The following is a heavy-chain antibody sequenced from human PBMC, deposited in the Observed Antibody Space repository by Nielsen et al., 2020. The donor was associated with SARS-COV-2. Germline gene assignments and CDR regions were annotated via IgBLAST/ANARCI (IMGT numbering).Heavy chain of an antibody. J-gene: IGHJ6*02. CDR1: GFTFSSYG. Sequence: GESLKISCAASGFTFSSYGMHWVRQAPGKGLEWVAVISYDGSNKYYADSVKGRFTISRDNSKNTLYLQMNSLRAEDTAVYYCAKDWQNGMDVWGQGTTVTVSS. CDR2: ISYDGSNK. CDR3: AKDWQNGMDV. V-gene: IGHV3-30*18.